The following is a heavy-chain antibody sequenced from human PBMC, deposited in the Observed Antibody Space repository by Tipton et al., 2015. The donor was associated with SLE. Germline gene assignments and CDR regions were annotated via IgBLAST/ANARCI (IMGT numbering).Heavy chain of an antibody. CDR3: TRDPGRVGSRQRDALDI. Sequence: SLRLSCAASGFTFDNYWMSWVRQAPGKGLEWVGNRKEHGTETYYVDSVRGRFNISRDNTKNSLYLQVNSLGVEDRAVYYCTRDPGRVGSRQRDALDIWGQGTMGTVSS. CDR2: RKEHGTET. J-gene: IGHJ3*02. V-gene: IGHV3-7*01. D-gene: IGHD2-15*01. CDR1: GFTFDNYW.